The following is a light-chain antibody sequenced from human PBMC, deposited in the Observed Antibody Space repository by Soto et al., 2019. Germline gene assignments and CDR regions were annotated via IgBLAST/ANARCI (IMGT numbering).Light chain of an antibody. Sequence: DIQMTQSPSTLSASVGDRVTITCRASQSISSWLAWYQQKPGKAPKLLIYKASSLESGVPSRFSGSGFGTEFTLTISSLQPDDFESYYCQQYYSYSPLTFGGGTKVDIK. V-gene: IGKV1-5*03. CDR1: QSISSW. CDR2: KAS. J-gene: IGKJ4*01. CDR3: QQYYSYSPLT.